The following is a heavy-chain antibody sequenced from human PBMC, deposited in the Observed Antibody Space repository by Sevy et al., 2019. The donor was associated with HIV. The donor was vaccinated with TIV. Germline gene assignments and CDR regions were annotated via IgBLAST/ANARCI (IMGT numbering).Heavy chain of an antibody. V-gene: IGHV3-30*18. D-gene: IGHD6-19*01. CDR1: GFTFSSYG. CDR3: AKVNSGWSETHAFDI. CDR2: ISYDGSNK. J-gene: IGHJ3*02. Sequence: GGSLRLSCAASGFTFSSYGMHWVRQAPGKGLEWVAIISYDGSNKYYTDSMKGRFTISRDNSKNTLYLQMNSLKTDDTAVYYCAKVNSGWSETHAFDIWGQGTMVTVSS.